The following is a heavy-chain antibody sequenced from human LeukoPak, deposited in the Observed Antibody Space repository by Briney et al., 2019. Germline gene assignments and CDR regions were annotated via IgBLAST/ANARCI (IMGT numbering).Heavy chain of an antibody. J-gene: IGHJ1*01. CDR1: GGSISSYY. CDR3: ARDGGSYNDIAEYFQH. D-gene: IGHD5-24*01. Sequence: SETLSLTCTVSGGSISSYYWSWIRQPPGKGLEWIGYIYHSGNTNYNPSLKSRVTISVDRSKNQFSLKLNSVTAADTAVYYCARDGGSYNDIAEYFQHWGQGTLVTVSS. CDR2: IYHSGNT. V-gene: IGHV4-59*01.